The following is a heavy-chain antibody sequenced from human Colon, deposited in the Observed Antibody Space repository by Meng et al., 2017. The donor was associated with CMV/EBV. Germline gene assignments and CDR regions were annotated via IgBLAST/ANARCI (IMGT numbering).Heavy chain of an antibody. CDR1: GFTFSKSY. Sequence: QVHLVQSGPEVRKPGASVKVSCKASGFTFSKSYIYWVRQAPGQGPEWMGIINPTGDSTTLAQKFQGRVTVTRDTSTNTVYMELSSLRSDDTAVYYCASQAATHTYFDFWGHGTLVTVSS. D-gene: IGHD6-13*01. CDR2: INPTGDST. CDR3: ASQAATHTYFDF. V-gene: IGHV1-46*01. J-gene: IGHJ4*01.